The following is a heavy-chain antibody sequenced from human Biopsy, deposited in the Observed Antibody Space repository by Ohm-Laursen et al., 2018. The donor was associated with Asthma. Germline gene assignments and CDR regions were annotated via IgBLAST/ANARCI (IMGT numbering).Heavy chain of an antibody. D-gene: IGHD5-12*01. J-gene: IGHJ4*02. CDR2: ISYDGNHK. CDR1: GFMFRSFG. V-gene: IGHV3-30*18. CDR3: AKRRGYSGHDNDY. Sequence: SLRLSCAASGFMFRSFGMHWVRQAPGKGLEWVAVISYDGNHKFYEDSVKGRFTISRDNSKNTLYLQMDGLRTEDTAVYYCAKRRGYSGHDNDYWGQGTLVIVSS.